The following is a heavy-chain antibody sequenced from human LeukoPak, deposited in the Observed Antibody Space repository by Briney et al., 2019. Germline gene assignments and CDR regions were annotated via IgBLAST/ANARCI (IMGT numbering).Heavy chain of an antibody. CDR3: ARRSYSSGYYLMDY. J-gene: IGHJ4*02. D-gene: IGHD3-22*01. CDR1: GGSISSYF. CDR2: IYYSGST. V-gene: IGHV4-59*01. Sequence: KPSETLSLTCTVSGGSISSYFWSWIRQPPGKGLEWIGYIYYSGSTNYNPSLQSRVTISVDTSKNQFSLKLSSVTAADTAVYYCARRSYSSGYYLMDYWGQGTLVTVSS.